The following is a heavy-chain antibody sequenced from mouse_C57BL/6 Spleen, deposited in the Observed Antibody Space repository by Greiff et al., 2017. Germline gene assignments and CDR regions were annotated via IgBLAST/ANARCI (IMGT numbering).Heavy chain of an antibody. D-gene: IGHD1-1*01. V-gene: IGHV1-15*01. J-gene: IGHJ1*03. CDR2: IDPETGGT. CDR3: TNYYGSSRYWYFDV. CDR1: GYTFTDYE. Sequence: VQLQQSGAELVRPGASVTLSCKASGYTFTDYEMHWVKQTPVHGLEWIGAIDPETGGTAYNQKFKGKAILNADKSSSTAYMELRSLTSEDSAVYYCTNYYGSSRYWYFDVWGTGTTVTVSS.